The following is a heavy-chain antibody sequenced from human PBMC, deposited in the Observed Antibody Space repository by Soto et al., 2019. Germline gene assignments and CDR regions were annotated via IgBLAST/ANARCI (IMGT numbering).Heavy chain of an antibody. CDR1: GFTFSGSA. CDR3: TSRTYYDILTGYSAFDY. Sequence: GGSLRLSCAASGFTFSGSAMHWVRQASGKGLEWVGRIRSKANSYATAYAASVKGRFTISRDDSKNTAYLQMNSLKTEDTAVYYCTSRTYYDILTGYSAFDYWGQGTLVTVSS. V-gene: IGHV3-73*01. J-gene: IGHJ4*02. D-gene: IGHD3-9*01. CDR2: IRSKANSYAT.